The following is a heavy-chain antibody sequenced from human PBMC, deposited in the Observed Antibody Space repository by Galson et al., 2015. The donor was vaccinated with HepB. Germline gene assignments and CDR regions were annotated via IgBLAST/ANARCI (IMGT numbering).Heavy chain of an antibody. CDR3: ARDSVSMVRGIIMNYYGMDV. V-gene: IGHV6-1*01. CDR2: TYYKSKWSN. D-gene: IGHD3-10*01. CDR1: GDSVSSSSAA. Sequence: CAISGDSVSSSSAAWNWIRLSPLRGLEWLGRTYYKSKWSNDYAVSVIRRITINADTSTNQVSLQLKSVSPEDTAVYYCARDSVSMVRGIIMNYYGMDVWGQGTTVSVSS. J-gene: IGHJ6*02.